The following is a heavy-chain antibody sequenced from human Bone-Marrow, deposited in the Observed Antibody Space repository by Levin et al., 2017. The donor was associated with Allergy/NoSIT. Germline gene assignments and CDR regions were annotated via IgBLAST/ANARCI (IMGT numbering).Heavy chain of an antibody. CDR1: GDSVSSNSAT. J-gene: IGHJ4*02. CDR2: TYFRSKWLY. D-gene: IGHD1-14*01. Sequence: SETLSLTCAISGDSVSSNSATWNWLRQSPSRGLEWLGRTYFRSKWLYDYAVSVRSRITVTPDTSKNQFSLQLMSVTPEDTAVYYCARDGPAISVFDFWGQGTLVTVSS. CDR3: ARDGPAISVFDF. V-gene: IGHV6-1*01.